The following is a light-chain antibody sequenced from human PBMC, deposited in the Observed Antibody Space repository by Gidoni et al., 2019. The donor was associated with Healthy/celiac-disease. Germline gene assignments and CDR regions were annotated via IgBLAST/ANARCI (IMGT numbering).Light chain of an antibody. CDR1: QSVSSY. CDR3: QQRSNWPT. V-gene: IGKV3-11*01. CDR2: DAS. J-gene: IGKJ2*01. Sequence: TQSPATLSLSPGERATLSCRARQSVSSYLAWYQQKPGQAPRLLIYDASNRATGIPARFSGSGSGTDFTLTISSLEPEDFAVYYCQQRSNWPTFGQGTKLEIK.